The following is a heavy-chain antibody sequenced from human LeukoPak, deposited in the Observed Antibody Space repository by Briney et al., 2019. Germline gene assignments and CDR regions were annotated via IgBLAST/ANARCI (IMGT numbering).Heavy chain of an antibody. CDR1: GFTFSSYA. CDR3: SRETSSAYYYFDY. CDR2: ISGSGGST. J-gene: IGHJ4*02. D-gene: IGHD3-22*01. V-gene: IGHV3-23*01. Sequence: PGGSLRLSCAASGFTFSSYAMSWVRQAPGKGLEWVSAISGSGGSTYYADSVKGRFTISRDNSKNTLCLQMNSLRAEDTAVYFCSRETSSAYYYFDYWGQGTLVTVSS.